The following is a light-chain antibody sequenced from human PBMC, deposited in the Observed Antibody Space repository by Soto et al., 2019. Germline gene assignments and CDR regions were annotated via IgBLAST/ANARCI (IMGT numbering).Light chain of an antibody. V-gene: IGKV4-1*01. Sequence: DIVMTQSPDSLAVSLGERATFNCKSSQSVLYSSNNKNYLAWYQQKPGQPPKLLIYWASTRESGVPDRFSGSGSGTDLTLTISSLQAEDVAVYFCQQYYSTPFTFGPGTKVDVK. J-gene: IGKJ3*01. CDR3: QQYYSTPFT. CDR2: WAS. CDR1: QSVLYSSNNKNY.